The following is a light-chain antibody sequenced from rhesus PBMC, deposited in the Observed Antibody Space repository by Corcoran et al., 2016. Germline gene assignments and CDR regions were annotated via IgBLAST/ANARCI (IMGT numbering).Light chain of an antibody. Sequence: EIVLTQSPATLSLSPGERATLSCRASPSVSSSLAWYQPKPGQAPRPLIYDASSRDTGIPDRVSGSGSGTDFTLTISSLEPEDVGVYCCQQYSNWPLTFGGGTKVELK. CDR1: PSVSSS. CDR3: QQYSNWPLT. V-gene: IGKV3-17*01. CDR2: DAS. J-gene: IGKJ4*01.